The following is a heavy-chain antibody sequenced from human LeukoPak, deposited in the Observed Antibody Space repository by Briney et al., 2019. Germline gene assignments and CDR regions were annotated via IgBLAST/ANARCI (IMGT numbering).Heavy chain of an antibody. J-gene: IGHJ4*02. CDR1: GLTFSSYA. CDR3: AKGSYYDSSGSFYFDY. CDR2: ISGSGDNT. Sequence: GGSLRLSCAASGLTFSSYAMSWVRQAPGKGLEWVSGISGSGDNTYYADSVKGRFTISRDNSKNTLYVQVNSLGTEDTAAYYCAKGSYYDSSGSFYFDYWGQGTPVTVSS. D-gene: IGHD3-22*01. V-gene: IGHV3-23*01.